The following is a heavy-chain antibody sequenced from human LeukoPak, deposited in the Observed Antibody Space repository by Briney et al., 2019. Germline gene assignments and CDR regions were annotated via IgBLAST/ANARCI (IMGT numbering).Heavy chain of an antibody. D-gene: IGHD3-22*01. CDR2: ISAY. CDR3: ARRFNYYDSSGYYEGFYFDY. CDR1: GYTFTSYG. Sequence: ASVKVSCKASGYTFTSYGISWVRQAPGQGLEWMGWISAYAQKFQGRGTMTTDTSTSTAYMELRSLRSDDTAVYYCARRFNYYDSSGYYEGFYFDYWGQGTLVTVSS. V-gene: IGHV1-18*01. J-gene: IGHJ4*02.